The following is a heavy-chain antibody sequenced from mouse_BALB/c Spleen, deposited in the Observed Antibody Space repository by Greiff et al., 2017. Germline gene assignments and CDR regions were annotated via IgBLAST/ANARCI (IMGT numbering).Heavy chain of an antibody. CDR2: IYPGGGYT. CDR3: ARSGGYYGSRYVDWDFDV. V-gene: IGHV1-63*02. J-gene: IGHJ1*01. D-gene: IGHD1-1*01. CDR1: GFTFTNYW. Sequence: QVQLQQPGAELVRPGTSVKISCKASGFTFTNYWLGWVHQSPGHGLEWIGDIYPGGGYTNYNENFKGKATLTADTSSSTDYLKLSSLTSEASAVYDCARSGGYYGSRYVDWDFDVWGEGTTVTVSS.